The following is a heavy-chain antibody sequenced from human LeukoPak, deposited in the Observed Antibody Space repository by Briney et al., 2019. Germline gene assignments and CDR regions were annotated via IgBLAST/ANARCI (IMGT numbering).Heavy chain of an antibody. Sequence: ASVKVSCKASGYTFTTYDITWVRQAPGQGLEWMGWISTKKGNTNYAHNLQGRVTMTTDTSTSTAYMELRSLRSDDTAVYYCARTSVPYCSSTSCYSHDYYYYMDVWGKGTTVTISS. CDR2: ISTKKGNT. J-gene: IGHJ6*03. CDR3: ARTSVPYCSSTSCYSHDYYYYMDV. CDR1: GYTFTTYD. V-gene: IGHV1-18*01. D-gene: IGHD2-2*01.